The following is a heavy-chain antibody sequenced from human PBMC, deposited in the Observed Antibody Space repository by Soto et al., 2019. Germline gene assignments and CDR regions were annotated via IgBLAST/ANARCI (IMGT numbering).Heavy chain of an antibody. CDR1: GFSLTTSGVG. CDR2: IYWDDDK. J-gene: IGHJ4*02. Sequence: QITLKESGPTLVRPTQTLTLTCTFSGFSLTTSGVGVGWIRQPPGKALEWLAVIYWDDDKRYSSSLKSRLTITKDTSKSHVVLTMTNIHPVDTATYYCGHDPDYGLGSYSFDYWGQGTLVTVSS. CDR3: GHDPDYGLGSYSFDY. V-gene: IGHV2-5*02. D-gene: IGHD3-10*01.